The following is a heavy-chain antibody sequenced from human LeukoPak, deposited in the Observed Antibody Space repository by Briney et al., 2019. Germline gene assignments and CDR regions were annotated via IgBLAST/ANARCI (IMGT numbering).Heavy chain of an antibody. CDR3: ASTSVVVTAMTSDY. Sequence: SETLSLTCAVSGGSISSSNWWSWVRQPPGKGLXXXXEIYHSGSTNXNPXXKSRVTISVDKSKNQFSLKLSSVTAADTAVYYCASTSVVVTAMTSDYWGQGTLVTVSS. CDR1: GGSISSSNW. V-gene: IGHV4-4*02. J-gene: IGHJ4*02. CDR2: IYHSGST. D-gene: IGHD2-21*02.